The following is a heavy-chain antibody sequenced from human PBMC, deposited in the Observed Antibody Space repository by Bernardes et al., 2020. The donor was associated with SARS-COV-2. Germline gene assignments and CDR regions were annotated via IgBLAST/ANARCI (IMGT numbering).Heavy chain of an antibody. J-gene: IGHJ6*02. CDR1: GFTFSSYG. CDR2: IRYDGSNK. CDR3: AKDSIVVVPAARFLWYDENYYYGMDV. Sequence: GGSLRLSCAASGFTFSSYGMHWVRQAPGKGLEWVAFIRYDGSNKYYADSVKGRFTISRDNSKNTLYLQMNSLRAEDTAVYYCAKDSIVVVPAARFLWYDENYYYGMDVWGQGTTVTVSS. D-gene: IGHD2-2*01. V-gene: IGHV3-30*02.